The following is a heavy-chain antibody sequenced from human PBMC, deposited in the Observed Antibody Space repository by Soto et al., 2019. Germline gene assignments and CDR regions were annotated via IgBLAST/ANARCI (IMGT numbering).Heavy chain of an antibody. CDR1: GFTFSSYA. D-gene: IGHD3-3*01. CDR2: ISYDGIHK. Sequence: GGYLRLSCAASGFTFSSYAMHWVRQAPGKGLEWVAGISYDGIHKYYADSVKGRFTMSRDNPKNTLYLQMNSLRVEDTAVYYCARDPFGDFWGGHRGYLASRAQGSLVTVS. J-gene: IGHJ4*02. CDR3: ARDPFGDFWGGHRGYLAS. V-gene: IGHV3-30-3*01.